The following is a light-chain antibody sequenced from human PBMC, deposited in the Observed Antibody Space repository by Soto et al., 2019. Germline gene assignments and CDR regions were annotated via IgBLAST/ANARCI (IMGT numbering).Light chain of an antibody. J-gene: IGLJ1*01. CDR3: SSYTSSSLYV. CDR2: DVS. Sequence: QSVLTQPASVSGSPGQSITISCTGTSSDVGGYDYVSWYQHHPGKAPKLMIYDVSNRPSGVSNRFSGSKSGNTASLTISGLQAEDEADYYCSSYTSSSLYVFGTGT. CDR1: SSDVGGYDY. V-gene: IGLV2-14*03.